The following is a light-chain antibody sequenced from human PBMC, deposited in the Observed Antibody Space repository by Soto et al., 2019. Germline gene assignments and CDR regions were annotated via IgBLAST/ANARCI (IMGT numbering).Light chain of an antibody. Sequence: EIVLTQSPGTLSLSPGERATLSCRASQSVSSSYLAWYQQKPGQAPRLLIYDASSRATGIPDRFSVSGSGTDFTLTISRLEPEDFAVYYCQQYGSSPWTFGQGTKVEIK. J-gene: IGKJ1*01. CDR1: QSVSSSY. CDR3: QQYGSSPWT. CDR2: DAS. V-gene: IGKV3-20*01.